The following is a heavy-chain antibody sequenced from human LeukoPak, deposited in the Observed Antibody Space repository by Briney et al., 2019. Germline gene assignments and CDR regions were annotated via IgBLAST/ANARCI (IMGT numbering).Heavy chain of an antibody. CDR3: ARTRYYYNSRSYGAPYYFDY. Sequence: SETLSLTCTVSGGSISSNSYYWGWIRQPPGKGLKWIGSIYYSGSTYYNPSLKSRVTISVDTSKNQFSLKLSSVTAADTAVYYCARTRYYYNSRSYGAPYYFDYWGQGTLVTVSS. J-gene: IGHJ4*02. D-gene: IGHD3-10*01. V-gene: IGHV4-39*01. CDR1: GGSISSNSYY. CDR2: IYYSGST.